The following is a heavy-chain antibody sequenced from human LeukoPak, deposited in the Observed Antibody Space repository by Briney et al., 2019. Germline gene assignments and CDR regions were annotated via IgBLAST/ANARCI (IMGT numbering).Heavy chain of an antibody. D-gene: IGHD3-22*01. V-gene: IGHV4-34*01. CDR2: INHSGST. CDR1: GGSFSGYY. CDR3: ARHRRIVVAYRETNRRGAFDI. J-gene: IGHJ3*02. Sequence: SETLSLTCAVYGGSFSGYYWSWIRQPPGKGLEWIGEINHSGSTNYNPSLKSRVTISVDTSKNQFSLKLSSVTAADTAAYYCARHRRIVVAYRETNRRGAFDIWGQGTMVTVSS.